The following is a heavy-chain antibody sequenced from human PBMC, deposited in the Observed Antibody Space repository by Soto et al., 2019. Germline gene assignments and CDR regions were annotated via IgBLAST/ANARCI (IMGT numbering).Heavy chain of an antibody. CDR1: GGTFSSYA. CDR2: IIPIFGTA. CDR3: ARDANVDTAMVTDSYFDY. J-gene: IGHJ4*02. Sequence: RASVKVSCKASGGTFSSYAISWVRQAPGQGLEWMGGIIPIFGTANYAQKFQGRVTITADESTSTAYMELSSLRSEDTAVYYCARDANVDTAMVTDSYFDYWGQGTLVTVSS. D-gene: IGHD5-18*01. V-gene: IGHV1-69*13.